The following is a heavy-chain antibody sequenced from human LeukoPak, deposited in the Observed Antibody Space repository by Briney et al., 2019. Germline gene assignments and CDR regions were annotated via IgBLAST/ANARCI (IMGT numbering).Heavy chain of an antibody. CDR1: GYTLSDLS. CDR2: FDPEDDGP. V-gene: IGHV1-24*01. D-gene: IGHD3-3*01. J-gene: IGHJ4*02. Sequence: ASVTVSCKVSGYTLSDLSMHWVRQAPGKGLEWMGGFDPEDDGPIYAQRFQGRVAMTGDTSTDTAYMELSGLRSDDTAVYYCATLPFGVVMPDYWGQGTLVTVSS. CDR3: ATLPFGVVMPDY.